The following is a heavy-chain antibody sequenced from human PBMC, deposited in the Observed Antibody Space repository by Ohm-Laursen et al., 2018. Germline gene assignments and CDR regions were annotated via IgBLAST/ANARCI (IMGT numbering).Heavy chain of an antibody. J-gene: IGHJ4*02. Sequence: GSLRLSCSASGFTFSSYEMNWVRQAPGKGLEWVSYISSSASTIYYADSVKGRFTISRDNAKNSLYLQMNSLRAEDTAVYYCARDRASSSWYYDLWGQGTLVTVSS. CDR3: ARDRASSSWYYDL. CDR1: GFTFSSYE. CDR2: ISSSASTI. V-gene: IGHV3-48*03. D-gene: IGHD6-13*01.